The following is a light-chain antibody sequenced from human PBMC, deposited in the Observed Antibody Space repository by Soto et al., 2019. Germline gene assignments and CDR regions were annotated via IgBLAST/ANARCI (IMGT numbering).Light chain of an antibody. CDR2: DAS. V-gene: IGKV3-11*01. Sequence: ESGLSQSPATVSLCPGERATLSCRASQSVTNSLAWYQQKPGQAPRLLVYDASNRATGIPTRFSGSGSGTDFTLTISNLEPEDFAVYYCQQHISWPLTFGGGTRVDIK. CDR3: QQHISWPLT. J-gene: IGKJ4*01. CDR1: QSVTNS.